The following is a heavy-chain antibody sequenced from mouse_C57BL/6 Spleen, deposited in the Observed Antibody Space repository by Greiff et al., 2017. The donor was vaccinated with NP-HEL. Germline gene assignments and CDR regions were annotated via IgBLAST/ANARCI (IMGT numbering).Heavy chain of an antibody. V-gene: IGHV1-55*01. CDR1: GYTFTSYW. Sequence: QVQLKQPGAELVKPGASVKMSCKASGYTFTSYWITWVKQRPGQGLEWIGDIYPGSGSTNYNEKFKSKATLTVDTSSSTAYMQLSSLTSEDSAVYYCAREGSYYSNYDGYYAMDYWGQGTSVTVSS. CDR2: IYPGSGST. J-gene: IGHJ4*01. CDR3: AREGSYYSNYDGYYAMDY. D-gene: IGHD2-5*01.